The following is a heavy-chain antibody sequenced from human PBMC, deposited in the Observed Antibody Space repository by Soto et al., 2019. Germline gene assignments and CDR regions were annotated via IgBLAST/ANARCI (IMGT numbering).Heavy chain of an antibody. CDR2: INSDGSST. CDR1: GFTFSSYW. CDR3: ARGRAAGYCSGGSCYSGAFDI. V-gene: IGHV3-74*01. Sequence: GGSLRLSCAASGFTFSSYWMHWVRQAPGKGLVWVSRINSDGSSTSYADSVKGRFTISRDNAKNTLYLQMSSLRAEDTAVYYCARGRAAGYCSGGSCYSGAFDIWGQGTMVTVSS. J-gene: IGHJ3*02. D-gene: IGHD2-15*01.